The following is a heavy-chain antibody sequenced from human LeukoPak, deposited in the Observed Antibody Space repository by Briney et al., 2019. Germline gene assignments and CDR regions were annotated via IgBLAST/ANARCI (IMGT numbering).Heavy chain of an antibody. CDR3: ARGGDYEGDAFDI. CDR2: ISGSGGST. V-gene: IGHV3-23*01. D-gene: IGHD4-17*01. Sequence: GGSLRLSCAASGFTFSSYAMSWVRQAPGKGLEWVSAISGSGGSTYYADSVKGRFTISRDNSKNTLYFQLNSLRAEDTAVYYCARGGDYEGDAFDIWGQGTMVTVSS. CDR1: GFTFSSYA. J-gene: IGHJ3*02.